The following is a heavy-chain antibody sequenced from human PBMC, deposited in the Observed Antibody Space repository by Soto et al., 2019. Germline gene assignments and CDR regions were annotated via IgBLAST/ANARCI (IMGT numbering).Heavy chain of an antibody. D-gene: IGHD6-13*01. J-gene: IGHJ6*02. CDR3: ARSSARGSPGPDDNGMDV. V-gene: IGHV1-18*04. CDR2: ISAYNGNT. CDR1: GYIFTNYG. Sequence: QDHLVQSGPEVKKPGASVKVSCKASGYIFTNYGINWVRQAPGQGLEWMGWISAYNGNTNFAQTVQGRLTMTTDTSTATSYMELRSLTYDDTAVYFCARSSARGSPGPDDNGMDVWGQGTTVTVSS.